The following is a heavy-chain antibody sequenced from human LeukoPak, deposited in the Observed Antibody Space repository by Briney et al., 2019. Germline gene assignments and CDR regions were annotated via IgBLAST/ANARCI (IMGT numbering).Heavy chain of an antibody. CDR1: GGSISSYY. Sequence: SETLSLTCTVSGGSISSYYWSWIRQPPGKGLEWIGYIYYSGSTNYNPSLKSRVTISVDTSKNQFSLKLSSVTAADTAVYYCARGAGDSPSYYHYYYMDVWGKGTTVTVSS. J-gene: IGHJ6*03. CDR2: IYYSGST. D-gene: IGHD3-10*01. V-gene: IGHV4-59*01. CDR3: ARGAGDSPSYYHYYYMDV.